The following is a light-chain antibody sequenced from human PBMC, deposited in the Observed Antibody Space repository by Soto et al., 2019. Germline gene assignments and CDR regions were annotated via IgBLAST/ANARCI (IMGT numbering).Light chain of an antibody. J-gene: IGLJ2*01. CDR2: DVS. Sequence: QSVLTQPPSVAGSTGQSITISCTGTSSDVGGYNYVSWYQQHPGKAPKLMIYDVSNRPSGVSNRFSGSKSGNTASLTISGLQAEDEADYYCSSYTSSSTLEVFGGGTKLTV. CDR3: SSYTSSSTLEV. CDR1: SSDVGGYNY. V-gene: IGLV2-14*01.